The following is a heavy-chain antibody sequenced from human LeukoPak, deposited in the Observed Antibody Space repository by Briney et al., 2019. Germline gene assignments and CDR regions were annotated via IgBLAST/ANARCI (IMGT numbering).Heavy chain of an antibody. CDR2: ISYDGSNK. D-gene: IGHD1-26*01. Sequence: GRSLRLSCAASGFTFSSYGMHWVRQAPSKGLEWVAVISYDGSNKYYADSVKGRFTISRDNSKNTVYLQMNSLRAEDTAVYYCAKSDYQYFYFDYWGQGTLVTVSS. V-gene: IGHV3-30*18. CDR1: GFTFSSYG. J-gene: IGHJ4*02. CDR3: AKSDYQYFYFDY.